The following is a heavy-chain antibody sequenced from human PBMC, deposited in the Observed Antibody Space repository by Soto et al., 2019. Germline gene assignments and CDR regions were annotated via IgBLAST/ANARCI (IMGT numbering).Heavy chain of an antibody. D-gene: IGHD3-10*01. Sequence: EVQLVESGGGLVQPGESPRLSCAASGFTFDYYWMHWVRQAPGKGLVWVSRVHSDGTTTTYADSVKGRFTISRDNARNTVSLQMSSLRAEDTAIYYCARGDRGGFDLWCHGTVVTVSS. CDR1: GFTFDYYW. J-gene: IGHJ3*01. V-gene: IGHV3-74*01. CDR2: VHSDGTTT. CDR3: ARGDRGGFDL.